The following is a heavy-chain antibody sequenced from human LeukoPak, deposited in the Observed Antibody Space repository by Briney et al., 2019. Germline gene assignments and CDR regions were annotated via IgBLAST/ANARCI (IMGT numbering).Heavy chain of an antibody. CDR3: ARDSWGWAFDI. CDR1: GYTFTGYY. Sequence: GASVKVSCKASGYTFTGYYMHWVRQAPGQGLEWMGWINPNSGGTNYAQKFQGRVTMTRDTSISTAYMELSRLRSDDTAVYHCARDSWGWAFDIWSQGTMVTVSS. J-gene: IGHJ3*02. CDR2: INPNSGGT. D-gene: IGHD3-16*01. V-gene: IGHV1-2*02.